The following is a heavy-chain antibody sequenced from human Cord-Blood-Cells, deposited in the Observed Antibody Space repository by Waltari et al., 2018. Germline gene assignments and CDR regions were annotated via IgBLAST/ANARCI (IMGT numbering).Heavy chain of an antibody. J-gene: IGHJ4*02. V-gene: IGHV3-53*01. CDR1: GFTVSSNY. CDR3: ARVLYSGSYFDY. CDR2: YYSGGST. Sequence: EVQLVESGGGLIQPGGSLRLSCAASGFTVSSNYMSWVRQAPGKGLEGVSVYYSGGSTYYADSVKGRFTISRDHSKNTLYLQMNSLRAEDTAVYYCARVLYSGSYFDYWGQGTLVTVSS. D-gene: IGHD1-26*01.